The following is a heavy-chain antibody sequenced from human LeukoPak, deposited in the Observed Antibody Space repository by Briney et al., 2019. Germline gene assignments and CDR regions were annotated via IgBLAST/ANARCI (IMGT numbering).Heavy chain of an antibody. Sequence: SETLSLTCTVSGGSISSYYWSWIRQPPGKGLERIGYIYYSGSTNYNPSLKSRVTISVDTSKNQFSLKLSSVTAADTAVYYCARDWYYGSGSYRWFDPWAREPWSPSPQ. CDR1: GGSISSYY. J-gene: IGHJ5*02. V-gene: IGHV4-59*01. CDR2: IYYSGST. D-gene: IGHD3-10*01. CDR3: ARDWYYGSGSYRWFDP.